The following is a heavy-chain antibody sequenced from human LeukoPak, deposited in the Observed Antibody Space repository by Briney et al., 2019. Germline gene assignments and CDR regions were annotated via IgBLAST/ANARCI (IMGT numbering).Heavy chain of an antibody. D-gene: IGHD2-2*01. J-gene: IGHJ4*02. CDR3: AREYCRSTSCHVYFDY. Sequence: ASVKVSCKASGYTFTGYYMHWVRQAPGQGLEWMGWINPNSGGTNYAQKFQGRVTMTRDTSISTAYMELSRLRSDDTAVYYCAREYCRSTSCHVYFDYWGQGTLVTVSS. CDR1: GYTFTGYY. CDR2: INPNSGGT. V-gene: IGHV1-2*02.